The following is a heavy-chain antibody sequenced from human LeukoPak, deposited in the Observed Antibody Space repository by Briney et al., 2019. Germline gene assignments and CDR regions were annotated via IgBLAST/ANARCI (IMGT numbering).Heavy chain of an antibody. J-gene: IGHJ4*02. CDR2: ISGSGGST. V-gene: IGHV3-23*01. CDR3: AKDQGSGSFYFDY. D-gene: IGHD1-26*01. Sequence: GGSLRLSCAASGFTFSSYAMSWVRQAPGKGLGWVSAISGSGGSTYYADSVKGRFTISRDNSKNTLYLQMNSLRAEDTAVYYCAKDQGSGSFYFDYWGQGTLVTVSS. CDR1: GFTFSSYA.